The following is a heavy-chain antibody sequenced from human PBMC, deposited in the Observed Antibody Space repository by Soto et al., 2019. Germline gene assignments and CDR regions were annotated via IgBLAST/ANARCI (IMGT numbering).Heavy chain of an antibody. V-gene: IGHV4-30-2*01. CDR3: ASGMTTVTTFDY. Sequence: SETLSLTCTVSGGNISSGGYSWSWIRQPPGKGLESIGYIYHSGSTYYNPSLKSRVTISVDRSKNQFALKLSSVTAADTVVYYCASGMTTVTTFDYWGQGTLVTVSS. D-gene: IGHD4-17*01. CDR1: GGNISSGGYS. J-gene: IGHJ4*02. CDR2: IYHSGST.